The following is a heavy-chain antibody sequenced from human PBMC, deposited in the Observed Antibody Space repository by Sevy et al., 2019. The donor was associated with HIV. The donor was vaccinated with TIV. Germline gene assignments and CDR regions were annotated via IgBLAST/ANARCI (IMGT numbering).Heavy chain of an antibody. CDR3: ARGENWNYAEY. D-gene: IGHD1-7*01. Sequence: GGSLRLSCAASGFTFNSYSINWVRQAPGKGLEWVSYISGLSNYIYYADSLKGRFTISRDNAKDSVYLQMNSLRVEDTAVYYGARGENWNYAEYWGQGILVTVSS. CDR2: ISGLSNYI. V-gene: IGHV3-21*01. J-gene: IGHJ4*02. CDR1: GFTFNSYS.